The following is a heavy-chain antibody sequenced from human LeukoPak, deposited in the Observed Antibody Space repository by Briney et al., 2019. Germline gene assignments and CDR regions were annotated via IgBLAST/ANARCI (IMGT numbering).Heavy chain of an antibody. CDR3: ARVPNEGNWFDP. J-gene: IGHJ5*02. V-gene: IGHV3-73*01. D-gene: IGHD1-1*01. Sequence: GGSLRLSCAASGFTFSGSAMHWVRQASGKGLEWVGRIRSKANSYTTEYAASVKGRFTISRDDSKNSLYLQMNSLKTEDTAVYYCARVPNEGNWFDPWGQGTLVTVSS. CDR2: IRSKANSYTT. CDR1: GFTFSGSA.